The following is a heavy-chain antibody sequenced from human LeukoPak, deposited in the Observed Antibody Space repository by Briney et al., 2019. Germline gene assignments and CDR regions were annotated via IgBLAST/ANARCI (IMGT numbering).Heavy chain of an antibody. CDR1: GFTFDRYA. Sequence: GGSLRLSCAGSGFTFDRYAMHWVRQAPGKGLEWVAVISYDVSSEFYADSVKGRFTISRDNSKNTLYLQMNSLRTEDTAVYYCAKDPAVDGHYYFDYWGQGTLVTVSS. J-gene: IGHJ4*02. V-gene: IGHV3-30*04. D-gene: IGHD6-19*01. CDR3: AKDPAVDGHYYFDY. CDR2: ISYDVSSE.